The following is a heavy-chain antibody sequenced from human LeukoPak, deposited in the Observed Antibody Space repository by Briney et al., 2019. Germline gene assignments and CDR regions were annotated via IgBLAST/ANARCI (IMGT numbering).Heavy chain of an antibody. CDR2: IYTSGST. J-gene: IGHJ5*02. V-gene: IGHV4-4*07. Sequence: SSETLSLTCTVSGGSISSYYWSWIRQPAGKGLEWIGRIYTSGSTNYNPSLKSRVTMSVGTSKNQFSLKLSSVTAADTAVYYCARDYYDSSGYYLQNWFDPWGQGTLVTVSS. D-gene: IGHD3-22*01. CDR3: ARDYYDSSGYYLQNWFDP. CDR1: GGSISSYY.